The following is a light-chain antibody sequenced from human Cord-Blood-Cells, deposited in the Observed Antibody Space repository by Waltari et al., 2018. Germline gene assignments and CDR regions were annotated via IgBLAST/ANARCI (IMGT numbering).Light chain of an antibody. J-gene: IGLJ3*02. CDR2: DVS. CDR3: SSYTSSSTRV. CDR1: SSDVGGYNY. V-gene: IGLV2-14*03. Sequence: QSALTQPASVSGSPGQSITISCTGTSSDVGGYNYVSWYQQHPGKAPKLMIYDVSNRSSGVSNRSSGSKSGNTASLTISGLQAEDEADYYCSSYTSSSTRVFGGGTKLTVL.